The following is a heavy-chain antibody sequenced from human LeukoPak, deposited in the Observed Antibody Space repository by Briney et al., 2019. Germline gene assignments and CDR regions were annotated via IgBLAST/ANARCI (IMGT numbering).Heavy chain of an antibody. D-gene: IGHD6-19*01. Sequence: SETLSLTCAVYGGSFSGYYWSWIRQPPGKGLEWIGEINHSGSTNYNPSLKSRVTISVDTSKNQFSLKLSSVTAADTAVYYCARFGSGWYYFDYWGQGTLVTVSS. CDR1: GGSFSGYY. V-gene: IGHV4-34*01. CDR3: ARFGSGWYYFDY. J-gene: IGHJ4*02. CDR2: INHSGST.